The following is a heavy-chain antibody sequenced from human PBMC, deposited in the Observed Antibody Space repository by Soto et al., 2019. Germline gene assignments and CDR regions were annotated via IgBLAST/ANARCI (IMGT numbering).Heavy chain of an antibody. D-gene: IGHD3-22*01. CDR2: MNPNSGNT. CDR3: ASAIRSSGYYYAFDY. Sequence: QVQLVQSGAEVKKPGASVKVSCKASGYTFTSYDINWVRQATGQGLEWMGWMNPNSGNTGYAQKFQGRVTMTRDTSISPAYRELSSLRSEDTAVYYCASAIRSSGYYYAFDYWGQGTLVTVSS. J-gene: IGHJ4*02. CDR1: GYTFTSYD. V-gene: IGHV1-8*01.